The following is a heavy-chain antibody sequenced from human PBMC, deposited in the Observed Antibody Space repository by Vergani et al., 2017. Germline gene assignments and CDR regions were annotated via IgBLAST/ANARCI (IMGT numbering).Heavy chain of an antibody. D-gene: IGHD5-18*01. CDR3: ARGRYKNRKYYFDY. Sequence: QVQLVQSGAEVKKPGASVKVSCKASGYTFTSYDINWVRQATGKGLEWMGWMNPNSGNTGYAQKFQGRVTMTRNTSISTAYMELSSLRSEDTAVYYCARGRYKNRKYYFDYWGQGTLVTVSS. V-gene: IGHV1-8*01. J-gene: IGHJ4*02. CDR1: GYTFTSYD. CDR2: MNPNSGNT.